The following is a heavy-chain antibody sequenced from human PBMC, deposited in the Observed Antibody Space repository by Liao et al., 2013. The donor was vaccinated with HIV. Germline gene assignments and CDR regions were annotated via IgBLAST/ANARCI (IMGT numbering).Heavy chain of an antibody. D-gene: IGHD2-2*02. CDR3: ARESGLYCSSTSCYTVPLDI. Sequence: QVQLQESGPGLVKPSETLSLTCTVSGGSISSYYWSWIRQPPGKGLEWIGYIYYSGSTNYNPSLESRVTISVDTSKNQFSLKLSSVTAADTAVYYCARESGLYCSSTSCYTVPLDIWGQGTMVTVSS. CDR1: GGSISSYY. J-gene: IGHJ3*02. V-gene: IGHV4-59*01. CDR2: IYYSGST.